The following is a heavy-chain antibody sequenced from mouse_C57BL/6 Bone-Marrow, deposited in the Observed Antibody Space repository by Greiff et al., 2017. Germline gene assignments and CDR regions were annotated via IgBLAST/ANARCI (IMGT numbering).Heavy chain of an antibody. V-gene: IGHV10-1*01. D-gene: IGHD1-1*01. CDR2: IRRKSNNSTS. CDR1: GFSFNTYA. CDR3: VKLGDYGSSYWYFDV. Sequence: EVQRVESGGGLVQPKGSLKLSCAASGFSFNTYAMNWVRQAPGKGLEWVARIRRKSNNSTSYYAVTVKDRFTISREDSESMRYLQMNNWITEDTAMYYCVKLGDYGSSYWYFDVWGTGTTVTVSS. J-gene: IGHJ1*03.